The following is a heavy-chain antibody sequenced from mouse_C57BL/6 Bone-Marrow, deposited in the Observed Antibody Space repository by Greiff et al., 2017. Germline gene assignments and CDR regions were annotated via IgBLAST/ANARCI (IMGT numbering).Heavy chain of an antibody. V-gene: IGHV5-6*01. CDR2: ISSGGSYT. CDR3: ARAYYYGSWFAY. D-gene: IGHD1-1*01. CDR1: GFTFSSYG. Sequence: EVQLVESGGDLVKPGGSLKLSCAASGFTFSSYGMSWVRQPPDKRLEWVATISSGGSYTYYPDSVKGRFTISRDNAKNTLYLQMSSLKSEDTAMYYCARAYYYGSWFAYWGQGTLVTVSA. J-gene: IGHJ3*01.